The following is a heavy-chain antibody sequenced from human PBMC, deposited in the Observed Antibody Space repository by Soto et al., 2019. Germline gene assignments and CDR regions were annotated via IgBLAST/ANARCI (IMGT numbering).Heavy chain of an antibody. CDR3: AWIPSSDSSGYY. Sequence: ALGKVCCKASGHTFTSHYMHWVRQAPAQGLEWMGLINPSGGSTSYAQKFQGRVTMTRDTSTSTVYMELSSLRSEDTAVYYCAWIPSSDSSGYYWGQGTLVTVSS. CDR2: INPSGGST. D-gene: IGHD3-22*01. V-gene: IGHV1-46*01. J-gene: IGHJ4*02. CDR1: GHTFTSHY.